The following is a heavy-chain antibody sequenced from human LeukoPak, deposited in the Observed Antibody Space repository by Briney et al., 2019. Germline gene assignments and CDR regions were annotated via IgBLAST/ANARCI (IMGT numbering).Heavy chain of an antibody. CDR2: ISISGSKT. D-gene: IGHD4-17*01. V-gene: IGHV3-23*01. CDR3: ANEIRPNDY. CDR1: GGTLSSYA. Sequence: SGGSLRLSCAASGGTLSSYAMSWARQAPGKGLEWVSAISISGSKTYYADSVKGRFTISRDNSKNTLYLQMNSLRAEDTAVYYCANEIRPNDYWGQGTQVTVSS. J-gene: IGHJ4*02.